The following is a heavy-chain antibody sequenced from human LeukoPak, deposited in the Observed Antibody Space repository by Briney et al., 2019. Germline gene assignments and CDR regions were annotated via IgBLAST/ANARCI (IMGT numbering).Heavy chain of an antibody. CDR1: GDSISSGGYY. CDR2: IYHSGIT. V-gene: IGHV4-30-4*08. CDR3: ARVGRVDPSGAFDI. J-gene: IGHJ3*02. D-gene: IGHD1-26*01. Sequence: PSQTLSLTCTVSGDSISSGGYYWSWIRQHPGKGLEWIGYIYHSGITYHNPSLKSRVTISVDTSKNQFSLKLSSVTAADTAVYYCARVGRVDPSGAFDIWGQGTMVTVSS.